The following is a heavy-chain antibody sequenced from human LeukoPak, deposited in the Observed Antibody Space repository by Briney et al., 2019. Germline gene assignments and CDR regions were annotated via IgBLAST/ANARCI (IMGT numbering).Heavy chain of an antibody. CDR3: ARQFDY. CDR1: GGSIGSGSYY. V-gene: IGHV4-61*02. CDR2: IYTSGST. Sequence: SQTLSLTCTVSGGSIGSGSYYWSWIRQPAGKELEWIGRIYTSGSTNYNPSLKSRVTISVDTSKNQFSLKLSSVTAADTAVYYCARQFDYWGQGTLVTVSS. J-gene: IGHJ4*02.